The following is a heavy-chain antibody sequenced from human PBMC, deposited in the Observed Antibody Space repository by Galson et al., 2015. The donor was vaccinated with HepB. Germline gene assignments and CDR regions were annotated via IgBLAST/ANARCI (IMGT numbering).Heavy chain of an antibody. J-gene: IGHJ5*02. D-gene: IGHD2-2*01. CDR3: ARDVGQLLRLSGGFDP. CDR2: INAGNGNT. Sequence: SVKVSCKASGYTFTSYAMHWVRQAPGQRLEWMGWINAGNGNTKYSQKFQGRVTITRDTSASTAYMELSSLRSEDTAVYYCARDVGQLLRLSGGFDPWGQGTLVTVSS. V-gene: IGHV1-3*01. CDR1: GYTFTSYA.